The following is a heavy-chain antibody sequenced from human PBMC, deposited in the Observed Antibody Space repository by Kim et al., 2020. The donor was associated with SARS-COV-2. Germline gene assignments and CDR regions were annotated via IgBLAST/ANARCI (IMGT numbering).Heavy chain of an antibody. J-gene: IGHJ4*02. Sequence: SETLSLTCTVSGGSISSSSYYWGWIRQPPGKGLEWIGSIYYSGSTYYNPSLKSRVTISVDTSKNQFSLKLSSVTAADTAVYYCARQSYKSLGYCSGGSCYSADYWGQGTLVTVSS. V-gene: IGHV4-39*01. CDR1: GGSISSSSYY. D-gene: IGHD2-15*01. CDR2: IYYSGST. CDR3: ARQSYKSLGYCSGGSCYSADY.